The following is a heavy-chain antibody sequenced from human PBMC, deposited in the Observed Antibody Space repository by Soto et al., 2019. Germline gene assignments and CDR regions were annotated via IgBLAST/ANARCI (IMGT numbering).Heavy chain of an antibody. CDR2: INSDGSST. CDR1: GFTFSSYW. Sequence: EVQLVESGGGLVQPGGSLRVSCAASGFTFSSYWMHWVRQAPGKGLVWVSRINSDGSSTSYADSVKGRFTISRDNAKNTLYLQMNCLRGEDTAIYYCARRGAVAGLHYWGQGTLVTVSS. V-gene: IGHV3-74*01. D-gene: IGHD6-19*01. CDR3: ARRGAVAGLHY. J-gene: IGHJ4*02.